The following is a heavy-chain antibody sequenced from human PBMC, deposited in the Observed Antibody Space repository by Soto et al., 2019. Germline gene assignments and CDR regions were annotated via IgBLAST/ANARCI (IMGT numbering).Heavy chain of an antibody. D-gene: IGHD5-18*01. Sequence: QVQLVQSGAEVKKPGASVKVSCKASGYTFTGYYMHWVRQAPGQGLEWMGWINPNSGGTNYAQKFQGWVTMTRDTSISTAYMELSRLRSDDTAVYYCARPTGVGTAMVNAFAIWGQGTMVTVSS. CDR3: ARPTGVGTAMVNAFAI. CDR1: GYTFTGYY. V-gene: IGHV1-2*04. CDR2: INPNSGGT. J-gene: IGHJ3*02.